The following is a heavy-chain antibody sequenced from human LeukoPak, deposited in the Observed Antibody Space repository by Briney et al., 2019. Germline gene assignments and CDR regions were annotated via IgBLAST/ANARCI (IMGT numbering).Heavy chain of an antibody. CDR2: ISAYNGNI. D-gene: IGHD3-3*01. V-gene: IGHV1-18*01. CDR1: GYTFTSYG. Sequence: ASVKVSCKASGYTFTSYGISWVRQAPGQGLEWMGWISAYNGNINYAQKLQGRVTMTTDTSTSTAYMELRSLRSDDTAVYYCARDPADRYYDFWSGYAKGGSFDYWGQGTLVTVSS. J-gene: IGHJ4*02. CDR3: ARDPADRYYDFWSGYAKGGSFDY.